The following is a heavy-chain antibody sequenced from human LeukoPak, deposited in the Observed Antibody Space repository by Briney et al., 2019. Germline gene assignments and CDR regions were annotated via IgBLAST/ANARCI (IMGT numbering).Heavy chain of an antibody. CDR2: IYYDGSNI. V-gene: IGHV3-30*02. CDR1: EFTFTTYG. Sequence: PGGSLTLSCAASEFTFTTYGMHWVRQAPGKGLEWVAFIYYDGSNIYYADYVKGRFTISRDISKNTLYLQMDSLRAEDTAIYYCAKRDSSNMAYFDPWGQGTLVTVSS. J-gene: IGHJ5*02. D-gene: IGHD6-13*01. CDR3: AKRDSSNMAYFDP.